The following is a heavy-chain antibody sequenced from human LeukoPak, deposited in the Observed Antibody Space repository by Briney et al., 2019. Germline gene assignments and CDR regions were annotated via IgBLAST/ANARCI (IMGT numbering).Heavy chain of an antibody. Sequence: GASVKVSCKASGYSXTDYSMHWVRQAPGQGLEWMGWINPNSGGTDYAQEFRGRVTMTRDTSISTAYVELSRLRSDDTAVYYCARIAIPGRHYFDPWGQGTLVTVSS. D-gene: IGHD2-2*02. CDR2: INPNSGGT. CDR3: ARIAIPGRHYFDP. V-gene: IGHV1-2*02. J-gene: IGHJ5*02. CDR1: GYSXTDYS.